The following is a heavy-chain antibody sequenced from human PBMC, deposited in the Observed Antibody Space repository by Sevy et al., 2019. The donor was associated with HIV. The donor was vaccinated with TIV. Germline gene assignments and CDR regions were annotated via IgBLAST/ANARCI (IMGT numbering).Heavy chain of an antibody. D-gene: IGHD3-22*01. CDR2: ISSSSSYI. V-gene: IGHV3-21*01. J-gene: IGHJ3*02. CDR1: GFTFSSYS. CDR3: VVYYYDSSGYSNAFDI. Sequence: GGSLRLSYAASGFTFSSYSMNWVRQAPGKGLEWVSSISSSSSYIYYADSVKGRFTISRDNAKNSLYLQMNSLRAEDTAVYYCVVYYYDSSGYSNAFDIWGQGTMVTVSS.